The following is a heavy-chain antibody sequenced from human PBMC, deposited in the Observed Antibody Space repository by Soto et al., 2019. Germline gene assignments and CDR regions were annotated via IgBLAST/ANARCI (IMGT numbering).Heavy chain of an antibody. V-gene: IGHV3-30-3*01. CDR3: TRWNGYGDL. CDR2: ISYDGSNT. Sequence: QVQLVESGGGVVQPGRSLTLSCAASGFTFSRFSMHWVRQAPGKGLAWVAVISYDGSNTHYTDSVKGRFTISGDDSKNTVYLQMHSLRGEDTAVYYCTRWNGYGDLWGQGTLVTVSS. CDR1: GFTFSRFS. D-gene: IGHD1-1*01. J-gene: IGHJ5*02.